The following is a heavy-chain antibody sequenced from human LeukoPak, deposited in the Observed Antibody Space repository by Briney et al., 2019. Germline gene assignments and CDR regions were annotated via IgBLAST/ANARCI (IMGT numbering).Heavy chain of an antibody. D-gene: IGHD4-17*01. CDR2: TSYDESHK. CDR3: ARGTVTPGHWYFDL. Sequence: HPGSSLRPSCAASGFTFSSYAMHWVRQAPGKGLEWVAVTSYDESHKYYADSVKGRFTISRDNSESTLDLQMNSLRPEDTAVYYCARGTVTPGHWYFDLWGRGTLVTVSS. V-gene: IGHV3-30-3*01. CDR1: GFTFSSYA. J-gene: IGHJ2*01.